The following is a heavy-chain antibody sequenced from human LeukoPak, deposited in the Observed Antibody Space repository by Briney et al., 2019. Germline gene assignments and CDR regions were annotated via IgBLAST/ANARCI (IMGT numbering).Heavy chain of an antibody. Sequence: SVKVSCKASGGTFSSYAISWVRQAPGQGLEWMGGIIPIFGTANYAQKFQGRVTITADKSTGTAYMELSSLRSEDTAVYYCARAEIESGSYPFYNWFDPWGQGTLVTVSS. CDR3: ARAEIESGSYPFYNWFDP. J-gene: IGHJ5*02. V-gene: IGHV1-69*06. CDR2: IIPIFGTA. D-gene: IGHD1-26*01. CDR1: GGTFSSYA.